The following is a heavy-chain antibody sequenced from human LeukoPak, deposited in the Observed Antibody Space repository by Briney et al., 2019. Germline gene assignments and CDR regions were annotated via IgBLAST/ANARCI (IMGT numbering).Heavy chain of an antibody. Sequence: SETLSLTCTVSGGSISSSSYYWGWIRQPAGKGLEWIGRIYTSGSTNYNPSLKSRVTMSVDTSKNQFSLKLSSVTAADTAVYYCARGGELGVVPAAMYYYYGMDVWGQGTTVTVSS. CDR2: IYTSGST. CDR3: ARGGELGVVPAAMYYYYGMDV. V-gene: IGHV4-61*02. D-gene: IGHD2-2*01. CDR1: GGSISSSSYY. J-gene: IGHJ6*02.